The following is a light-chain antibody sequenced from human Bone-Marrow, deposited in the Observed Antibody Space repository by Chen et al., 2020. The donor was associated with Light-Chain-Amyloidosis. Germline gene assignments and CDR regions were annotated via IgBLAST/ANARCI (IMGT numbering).Light chain of an antibody. J-gene: IGKJ2*01. CDR2: GAS. CDR3: QQYNNWPPVT. Sequence: EIVMTQSPATLSVSPGERATLSCRASQSVSSNVAWYQQKPGQAPRLLIYGASTRATGIPARFSGSGSGTEFTLTISSMQSEDFAVYYCQQYNNWPPVTFGQGTKLEIK. CDR1: QSVSSN. V-gene: IGKV3-15*01.